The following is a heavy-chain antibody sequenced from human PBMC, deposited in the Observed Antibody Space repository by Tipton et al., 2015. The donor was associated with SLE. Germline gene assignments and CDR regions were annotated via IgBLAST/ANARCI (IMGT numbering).Heavy chain of an antibody. J-gene: IGHJ6*02. D-gene: IGHD2-2*01. CDR1: GFTFSSYA. Sequence: SLRLSCSASGFTFSSYAMHWVRQAPGKRLEFVSSITTNGDNTYYTDSVKGRFTISRDNSKNTLYLQMSSLRPDDTAVYYCVECSTTTCFSPRGMDVWGQGTTVTVSS. CDR2: ITTNGDNT. V-gene: IGHV3-64D*08. CDR3: VECSTTTCFSPRGMDV.